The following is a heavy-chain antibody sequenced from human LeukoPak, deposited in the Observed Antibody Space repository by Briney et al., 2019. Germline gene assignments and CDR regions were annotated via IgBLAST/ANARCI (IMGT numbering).Heavy chain of an antibody. J-gene: IGHJ4*02. CDR1: GYTFTSYG. CDR3: ARNAYNTGWNSDY. D-gene: IGHD6-19*01. CDR2: ISGYNGDT. Sequence: ASVKVSCKASGYTFTSYGISWVRQAPGQGLEWMGWISGYNGDTNYAQSLQGRVTMTTDTSTTTAYMELRSPKSDDTAVYYCARNAYNTGWNSDYWGQGTLVTVSS. V-gene: IGHV1-18*01.